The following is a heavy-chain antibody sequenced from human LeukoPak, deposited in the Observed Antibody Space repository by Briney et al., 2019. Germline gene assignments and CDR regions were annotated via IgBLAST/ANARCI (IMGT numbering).Heavy chain of an antibody. CDR1: GFTFSSYG. J-gene: IGHJ5*02. Sequence: GESLRLSCAASGFTFSSYGMHWVRQAPGKGLEWVAVISYDGSNKYYADSVKGRFTISRDNSKNTLYLQMNSLRAEDTAVYYCAKDAPFLDYGGNWFDPWGQGTLVTVSS. CDR2: ISYDGSNK. D-gene: IGHD4-17*01. CDR3: AKDAPFLDYGGNWFDP. V-gene: IGHV3-30*18.